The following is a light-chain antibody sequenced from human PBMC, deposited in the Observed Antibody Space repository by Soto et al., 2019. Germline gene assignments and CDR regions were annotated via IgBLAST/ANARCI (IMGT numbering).Light chain of an antibody. J-gene: IGLJ1*01. Sequence: QSARTQPPSASGSPGQSVTISCTGTSSDVGGYNYVSWYQQHPGKAPKLMIYEVSKRPSGVPDRFSGSKSGNTASLTVSGLQAEDEADYYCSSYAGSNNSYVFGTGTKLTVL. CDR2: EVS. CDR3: SSYAGSNNSYV. CDR1: SSDVGGYNY. V-gene: IGLV2-8*01.